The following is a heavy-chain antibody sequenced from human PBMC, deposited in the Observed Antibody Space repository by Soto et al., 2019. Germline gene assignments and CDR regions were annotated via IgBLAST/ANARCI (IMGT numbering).Heavy chain of an antibody. D-gene: IGHD6-13*01. CDR2: ISYDGSNK. V-gene: IGHV3-30*18. Sequence: PGGSLRLSCAASGFTFSSYGMHWVRQAPGKGLEWVAVISYDGSNKYYADSVKGRFTISRDNSKNTLYLQMNSLRAEDTAVYYCAKAPGGVAAAGTFDYWGQGTLVTVSS. CDR1: GFTFSSYG. J-gene: IGHJ4*02. CDR3: AKAPGGVAAAGTFDY.